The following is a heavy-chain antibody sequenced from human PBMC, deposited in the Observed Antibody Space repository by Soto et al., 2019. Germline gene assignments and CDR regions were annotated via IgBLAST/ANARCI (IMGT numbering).Heavy chain of an antibody. CDR3: ARENQQLVFHYFDY. J-gene: IGHJ4*02. V-gene: IGHV4-31*03. CDR2: TYYSGST. D-gene: IGHD6-13*01. Sequence: QVQLQESGPGLVKPSQTLSLTCTVSGGSISSGGYYWSWIRQHPVKGLEWIGYTYYSGSTYYNPSLKSRLTISVDTSKNQFSLKLSSVTAADTAVYYCARENQQLVFHYFDYWGQGTLVTVSS. CDR1: GGSISSGGYY.